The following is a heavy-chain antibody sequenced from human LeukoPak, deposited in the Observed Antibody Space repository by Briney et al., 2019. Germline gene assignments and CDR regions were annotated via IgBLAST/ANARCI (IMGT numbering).Heavy chain of an antibody. V-gene: IGHV1-2*02. Sequence: ASVKVSCKTSGYSFTDYQMHWVRQAPGQGLEWMGWINPNSGGTNYAQKFQGRVTMTRDTSISTAYMELSRLRSDDTAIYYCARDLPIGYSSEKGFDYWGQGTLVTVSS. CDR2: INPNSGGT. J-gene: IGHJ4*02. D-gene: IGHD6-25*01. CDR3: ARDLPIGYSSEKGFDY. CDR1: GYSFTDYQ.